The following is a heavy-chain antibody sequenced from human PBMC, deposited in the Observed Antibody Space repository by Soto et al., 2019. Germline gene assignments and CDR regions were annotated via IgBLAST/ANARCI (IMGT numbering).Heavy chain of an antibody. CDR2: ISSSSSYI. D-gene: IGHD3-10*01. CDR3: ARDSLWFGEFDAFDI. Sequence: ESGGGLVKPGGSLRLSCAASGFTFSSYSMNWVRQAPGKGLEWVSSISSSSSYIYYADSVKGRFTISRDNAKNSLYLQMNSLRAEDTAVYYCARDSLWFGEFDAFDIWGQGTMVTVSS. CDR1: GFTFSSYS. V-gene: IGHV3-21*01. J-gene: IGHJ3*02.